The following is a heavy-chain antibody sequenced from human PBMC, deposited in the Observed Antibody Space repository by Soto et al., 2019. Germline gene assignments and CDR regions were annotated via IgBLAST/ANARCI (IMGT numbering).Heavy chain of an antibody. CDR3: ARGNHRWLQWWYFDL. V-gene: IGHV1-69*12. Sequence: QVQLVQSGAEVKKPGSSVTVSCKASGGTFRSYTISWVRHAPGQGLERMGGIIPIFGTANYAQKFQGRVTITADESTSTAYMELSSLRSEDTAVYYCARGNHRWLQWWYFDLWGRGTLVTVSS. CDR2: IIPIFGTA. CDR1: GGTFRSYT. J-gene: IGHJ2*01. D-gene: IGHD5-12*01.